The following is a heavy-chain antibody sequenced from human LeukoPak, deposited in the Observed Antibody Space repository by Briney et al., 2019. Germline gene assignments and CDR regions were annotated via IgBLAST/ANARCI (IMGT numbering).Heavy chain of an antibody. J-gene: IGHJ5*02. V-gene: IGHV1-18*01. Sequence: ASVKVSCKASGYTFTSYGISWVRQAPGQGLEWMGWISAYNGNTNYAQKLQGRVTMTTDTSTGTAYMELRSLRSDDTAVYYCARDPGYCSSTSCPQNWFDPWGQGTLVAVSS. CDR2: ISAYNGNT. CDR3: ARDPGYCSSTSCPQNWFDP. CDR1: GYTFTSYG. D-gene: IGHD2-2*01.